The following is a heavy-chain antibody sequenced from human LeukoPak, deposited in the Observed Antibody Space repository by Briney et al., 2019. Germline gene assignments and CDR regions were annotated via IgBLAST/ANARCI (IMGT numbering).Heavy chain of an antibody. J-gene: IGHJ4*02. Sequence: HSGGSLRLSCAASGFTFSSYAMSWVRQAPGKGLEWVSAISGSGGSTYYADSVKGRFTISRDNSKNTLYLQMNSLRAEDTAVYYCAKASEPLIVVVVAATNWGQGTLVTVSS. CDR2: ISGSGGST. D-gene: IGHD2-15*01. CDR1: GFTFSSYA. V-gene: IGHV3-23*01. CDR3: AKASEPLIVVVVAATN.